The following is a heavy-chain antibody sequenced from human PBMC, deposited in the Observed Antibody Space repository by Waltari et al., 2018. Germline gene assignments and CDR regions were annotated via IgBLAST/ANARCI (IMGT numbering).Heavy chain of an antibody. V-gene: IGHV1-69*13. CDR1: GGTFSSYA. J-gene: IGHJ4*02. D-gene: IGHD3-16*02. CDR3: ASAGENYDYIWGSYRYGNY. CDR2: IIPIFGTA. Sequence: QVQLVQSGAEVKKPGSSVKVSCKASGGTFSSYAISWVRQAPGQGLEWMGGIIPIFGTANYAQKFQGRVTITADESTSTAYMELSSLRSEDTAVYYCASAGENYDYIWGSYRYGNYWGQGTLVTVSS.